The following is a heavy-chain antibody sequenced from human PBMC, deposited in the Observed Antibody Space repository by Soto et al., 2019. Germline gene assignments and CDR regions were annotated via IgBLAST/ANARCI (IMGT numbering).Heavy chain of an antibody. D-gene: IGHD6-13*01. CDR2: ISYDGSTK. V-gene: IGHV3-30*18. Sequence: GGSLRLSCAASAFTFSTYGMHWLRQAPGKGLEWVAVISYDGSTKFYADSVKGRFTISRDNSKNTLYLQMNSLRAEDTAVYYWAKDRYSNTGNWFDPWGQGTLVTVSS. CDR1: AFTFSTYG. CDR3: AKDRYSNTGNWFDP. J-gene: IGHJ5*02.